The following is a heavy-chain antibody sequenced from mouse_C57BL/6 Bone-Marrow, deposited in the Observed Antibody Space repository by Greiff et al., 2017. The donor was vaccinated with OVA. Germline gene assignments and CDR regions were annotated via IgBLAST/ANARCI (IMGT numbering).Heavy chain of an antibody. CDR3: AREEAYYYGSSYYFDY. D-gene: IGHD1-1*01. V-gene: IGHV1-85*01. CDR1: GYTFTSYD. CDR2: IYPRDGST. J-gene: IGHJ2*01. Sequence: QVQLQQSGPELVKPGASVKLSCKASGYTFTSYDINWVKQRPGQGLEWIGWIYPRDGSTKYNEKFKGKATLTVDTSSSTAYMELHSLTSEDSAVYFCAREEAYYYGSSYYFDYWGQGTTLTVSS.